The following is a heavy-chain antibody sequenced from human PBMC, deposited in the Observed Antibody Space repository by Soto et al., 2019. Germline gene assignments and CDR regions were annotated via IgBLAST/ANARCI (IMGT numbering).Heavy chain of an antibody. J-gene: IGHJ4*02. CDR2: LKGKNEGGTT. Sequence: EVQLVESGGGLVKPGGSLRLSCAASGFTSTNAWMNWVRQAPGQGLEWVGRLKGKNEGGTTDYAAPVNGRFIISRDDAKNTLYLQMNSLKTADTAVYYCTTRWRVPFDYWGQGALVTVSS. D-gene: IGHD2-21*01. CDR1: GFTSTNAW. V-gene: IGHV3-15*07. CDR3: TTRWRVPFDY.